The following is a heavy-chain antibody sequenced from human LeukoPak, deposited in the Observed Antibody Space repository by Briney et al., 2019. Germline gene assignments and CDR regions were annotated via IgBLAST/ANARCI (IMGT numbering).Heavy chain of an antibody. CDR1: GGSISSYY. V-gene: IGHV4-59*12. Sequence: PSETLSLTCTVSGGSISSYYWSWIRQPPGKGLEWIGYIYYSGSTNYNPSLKSRVTISVDTSKNQFSLQLNSVTPEDTAVYYCARVLRKGPCGDGGYFYFFMDVWGKGTTVTVSS. CDR3: ARVLRKGPCGDGGYFYFFMDV. J-gene: IGHJ6*03. D-gene: IGHD4-17*01. CDR2: IYYSGST.